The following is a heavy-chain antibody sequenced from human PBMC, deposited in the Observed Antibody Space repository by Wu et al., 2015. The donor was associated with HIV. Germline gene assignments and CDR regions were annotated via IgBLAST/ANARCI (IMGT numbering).Heavy chain of an antibody. CDR3: ARLIGLGYCHGTYCYSGSSWFDP. D-gene: IGHD2-15*01. V-gene: IGHV4-34*01. CDR2: INHRGFT. Sequence: WTWIRQSPGKGLEWIGEINHRGFTNYNPSLKSRVSISVDTSKNQFSLNLNSVTAADTAVYYCARLIGLGYCHGTYCYSGSSWFDPWGQGTLVTVSS. J-gene: IGHJ5*02.